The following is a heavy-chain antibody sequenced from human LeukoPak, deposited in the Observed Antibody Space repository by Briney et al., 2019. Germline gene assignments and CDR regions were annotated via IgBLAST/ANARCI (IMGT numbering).Heavy chain of an antibody. Sequence: GGSLRLSCAASGFTFSSYWMHWVRQAPGKGLVWVSRINSDGSSTSYADSVKGRFTISRDNAKNTLYLQMNSLRADDTAVYYCARDGAVGEDWFDPWGQGTLVTVSS. J-gene: IGHJ5*02. CDR2: INSDGSST. V-gene: IGHV3-74*01. CDR3: ARDGAVGEDWFDP. CDR1: GFTFSSYW. D-gene: IGHD3-16*01.